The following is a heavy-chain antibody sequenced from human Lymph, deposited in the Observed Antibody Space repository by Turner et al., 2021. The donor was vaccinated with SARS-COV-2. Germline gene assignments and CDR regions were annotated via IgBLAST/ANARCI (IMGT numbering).Heavy chain of an antibody. D-gene: IGHD2-21*02. Sequence: EVQLVDSGGGLVKPGGSLRLSCAASGFTFISYSMNWVRQAPGKELEWVSSITFNSSYIYYADSVKGRFTISRDNAKNSLYLQMNSLRAEDTAVYYCARGPPDFPYYFDYWGQGTLVTVSS. V-gene: IGHV3-21*01. CDR2: ITFNSSYI. J-gene: IGHJ4*02. CDR3: ARGPPDFPYYFDY. CDR1: GFTFISYS.